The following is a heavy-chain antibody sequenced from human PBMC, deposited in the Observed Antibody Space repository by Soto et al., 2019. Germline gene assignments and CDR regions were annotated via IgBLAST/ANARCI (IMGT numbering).Heavy chain of an antibody. Sequence: PTLVNPTQTLTLTCTFSGFSLSTSGVGVGWIRQPPGKALEWLALIYWNDDKRYSPSLKSRLTITKDTSKNQVVLTMTNMDPVDTATYYCAHAYDYVWGSYRPGFDYWGQGTLVTVSS. CDR2: IYWNDDK. D-gene: IGHD3-16*02. CDR1: GFSLSTSGVG. J-gene: IGHJ4*02. CDR3: AHAYDYVWGSYRPGFDY. V-gene: IGHV2-5*01.